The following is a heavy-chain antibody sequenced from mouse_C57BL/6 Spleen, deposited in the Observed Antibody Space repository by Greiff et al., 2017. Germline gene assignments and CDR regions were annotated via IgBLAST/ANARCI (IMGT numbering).Heavy chain of an antibody. CDR1: GYTFTSYW. D-gene: IGHD2-5*01. CDR3: ARPSYSKGYAMDY. CDR2: IDPSDSYT. J-gene: IGHJ4*01. V-gene: IGHV1-69*01. Sequence: QVHVKQPGAELVMPGASVKLSCKASGYTFTSYWMHWVKQRPGQGLEWIGEIDPSDSYTNYNQKFKGKSTLTVDKSSSTAYMQLSSLTSEDSAVYYCARPSYSKGYAMDYWGQGTSVTVSS.